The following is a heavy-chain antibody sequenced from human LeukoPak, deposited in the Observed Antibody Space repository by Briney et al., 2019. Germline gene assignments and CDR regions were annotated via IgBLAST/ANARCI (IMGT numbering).Heavy chain of an antibody. Sequence: SETLSLTCTVSGGSISSSSYYWGWIRQPPGKGLEWIGSIYYSGSTYYNPSLKSRVTISVDTSKNQFSLKLSSVTAADTAVYYCAMGYYDSSGYSESFDYWGQGTLVTVSS. CDR3: AMGYYDSSGYSESFDY. CDR1: GGSISSSSYY. D-gene: IGHD3-22*01. V-gene: IGHV4-39*07. J-gene: IGHJ4*02. CDR2: IYYSGST.